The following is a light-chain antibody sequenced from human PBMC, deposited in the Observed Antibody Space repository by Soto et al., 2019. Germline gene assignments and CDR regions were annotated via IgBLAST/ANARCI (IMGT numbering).Light chain of an antibody. J-gene: IGKJ1*01. V-gene: IGKV1-5*03. Sequence: DIQLTQSPHTLSASVGARVTLTCRASQTISTWLAWYQQKSGKAPKLLIYKASKLENGVPSRFSGSGSGTEFTLTISSLQPDDFATYYCQQYNSYSTFGHGTKVDI. CDR1: QTISTW. CDR2: KAS. CDR3: QQYNSYST.